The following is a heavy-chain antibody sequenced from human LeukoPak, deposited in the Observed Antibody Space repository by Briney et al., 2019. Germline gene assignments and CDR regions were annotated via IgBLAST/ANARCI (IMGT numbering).Heavy chain of an antibody. D-gene: IGHD5-12*01. CDR1: DYTLTELS. V-gene: IGHV1-24*01. J-gene: IGHJ4*02. CDR3: AAILGGYGYFDY. CDR2: FIPEDGEA. Sequence: ASVKVSCKVSDYTLTELSMHWVRQIPGKGLEWMGGFIPEDGEARFAQKFQGRVIMTEDRSTETAHMELNGLTSEDTAVYYCAAILGGYGYFDYWGQGTQVIVSS.